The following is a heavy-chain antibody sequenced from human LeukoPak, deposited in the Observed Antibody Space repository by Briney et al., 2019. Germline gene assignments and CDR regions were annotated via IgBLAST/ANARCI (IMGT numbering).Heavy chain of an antibody. J-gene: IGHJ4*02. CDR1: GFTFSRYT. V-gene: IGHV3-21*01. D-gene: IGHD2-15*01. CDR2: ITSISSYI. Sequence: PGGSLRLSCAASGFTFSRYTMTWVRQAPGKGLEWVSSITSISSYIYYADSVKGRFTISRDNAKNSLYLQLNSLRAEYTAVYYCAKEHSPYCSGDACYDYFDYWGQGILVTVSS. CDR3: AKEHSPYCSGDACYDYFDY.